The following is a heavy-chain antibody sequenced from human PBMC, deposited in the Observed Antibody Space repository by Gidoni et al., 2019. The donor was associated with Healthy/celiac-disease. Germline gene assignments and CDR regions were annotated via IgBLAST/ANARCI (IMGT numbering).Heavy chain of an antibody. CDR1: VYTFTSYD. V-gene: IGHV1-8*01. CDR3: ARILRNWNDEGFDY. D-gene: IGHD1-1*01. CDR2: MNPNSGNT. J-gene: IGHJ4*02. Sequence: QVQLVQSGAEVKKPGASVKVSCQASVYTFTSYDINWVRQATGQGLAWMGWMNPNSGNTGYAQKFQGRVTMTRNTSISTAYMELSSLRSEDTAVYYCARILRNWNDEGFDYWGQGTLVTVSS.